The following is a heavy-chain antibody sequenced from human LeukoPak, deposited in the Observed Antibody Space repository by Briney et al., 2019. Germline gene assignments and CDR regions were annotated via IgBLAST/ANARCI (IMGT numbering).Heavy chain of an antibody. D-gene: IGHD6-19*01. CDR1: GFTFSSYG. V-gene: IGHV3-33*06. Sequence: PGGSLRLSCAASGFTFSSYGMHWVRQAPGKGLEWVAVIWYDGSNKYYADSVKGRFTISRDNSKNTLYLQMNSLRAEDTAVYYCAKEGLWYSSGWYSRYFDYWGQGTLVTVSS. CDR2: IWYDGSNK. J-gene: IGHJ4*02. CDR3: AKEGLWYSSGWYSRYFDY.